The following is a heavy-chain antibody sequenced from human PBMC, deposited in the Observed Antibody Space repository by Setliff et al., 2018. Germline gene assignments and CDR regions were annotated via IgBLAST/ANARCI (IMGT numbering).Heavy chain of an antibody. CDR3: TRNFLGWLARF. V-gene: IGHV4-4*07. CDR1: GGSINEYY. D-gene: IGHD6-19*01. J-gene: IGHJ4*02. Sequence: NPSETLSLTCSVSGGSINEYYWSWFRQPAGKGLEWIGRICSDENTDYNPSLKSRVTMSADTSKNQFSLKLKSVTAADTAVYYCTRNFLGWLARFWGRGTLVTVSS. CDR2: ICSDENT.